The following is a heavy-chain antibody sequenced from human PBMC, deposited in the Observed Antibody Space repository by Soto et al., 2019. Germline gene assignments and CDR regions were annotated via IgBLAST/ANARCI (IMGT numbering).Heavy chain of an antibody. CDR3: ARLNVGATTRPFDY. CDR2: IYYSGST. J-gene: IGHJ4*02. CDR1: GGSISSSSYY. V-gene: IGHV4-39*01. Sequence: SETLSLTCTVSGGSISSSSYYWGWIRQPPGKGLEWIGSIYYSGSTYYNPSLKSRVTISVDTSKNQFSLKLSSVTAADTAVYYCARLNVGATTRPFDYWGQGTPVTVSS. D-gene: IGHD1-26*01.